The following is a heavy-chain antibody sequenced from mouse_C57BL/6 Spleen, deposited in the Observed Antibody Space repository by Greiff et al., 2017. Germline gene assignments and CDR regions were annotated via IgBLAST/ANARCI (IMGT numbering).Heavy chain of an antibody. V-gene: IGHV1-55*01. CDR1: GYTFTSYW. CDR2: IYPGSGST. Sequence: VKLQESGAELVKPGASVKMSCKASGYTFTSYWITWVKQRPGQGLEWIGDIYPGSGSTNYNEKFKSKATLTVDTSSSTAYMQLSSLTSEDSAVYYCARSIYYDAMDYWGQGTSVTVSS. D-gene: IGHD2-1*01. J-gene: IGHJ4*01. CDR3: ARSIYYDAMDY.